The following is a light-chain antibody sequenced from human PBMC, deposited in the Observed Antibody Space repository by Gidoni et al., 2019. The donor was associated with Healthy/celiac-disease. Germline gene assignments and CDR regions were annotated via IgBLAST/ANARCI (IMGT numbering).Light chain of an antibody. J-gene: IGLJ2*01. CDR2: GNR. Sequence: QSVLTQPPSVSGAQGQRVTIPCTGSSTNIGAGYDVHWYQQLPGTAPKLLLYGNRNRPSGVPDRFSGSKSGTSASLAITGLQAADEADYYCPSYDSSLRGLVVFGGGTKLPVL. CDR1: STNIGAGYD. CDR3: PSYDSSLRGLVV. V-gene: IGLV1-40*01.